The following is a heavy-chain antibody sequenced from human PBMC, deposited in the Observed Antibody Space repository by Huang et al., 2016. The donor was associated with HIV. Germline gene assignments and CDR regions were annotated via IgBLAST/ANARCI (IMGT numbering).Heavy chain of an antibody. CDR2: IDPAGIT. Sequence: VQLVESGGGLVRPGGSLRLSCAASGFTFRNFDFHWVRQAPGKGLQGVSSIDPAGITYYADSGRGRFIIARQDAENSFSLEMNSLRGGDTAVYYCARAARYLGVFDIWGQGTGVTVSS. CDR1: GFTFRNFD. J-gene: IGHJ3*02. D-gene: IGHD1-26*01. CDR3: ARAARYLGVFDI. V-gene: IGHV3-13*01.